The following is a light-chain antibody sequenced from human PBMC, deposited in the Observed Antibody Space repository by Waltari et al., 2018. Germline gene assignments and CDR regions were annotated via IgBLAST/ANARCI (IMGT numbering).Light chain of an antibody. J-gene: IGLJ3*02. CDR3: AAWDDSLNGPV. CDR2: SNT. V-gene: IGLV1-44*01. Sequence: QSVLTQPPSASGTPGQRVTISCSGSSSNIGSNTVNWYQQLPGTAPTLLIYSNTQRPSGVPDRFSGSKSGTSASLAISGLQSEDEADYYCAAWDDSLNGPVFGGGTKLTVL. CDR1: SSNIGSNT.